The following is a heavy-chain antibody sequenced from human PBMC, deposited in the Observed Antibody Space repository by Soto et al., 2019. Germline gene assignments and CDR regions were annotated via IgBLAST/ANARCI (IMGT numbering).Heavy chain of an antibody. CDR3: ARQAAAYSIALWFET. J-gene: IGHJ5*02. Sequence: SETLSLTCNVSGGSISSSRSYWAWFRQPPGKELEWIANIFYAGNTYYNPSLKSRVTVSVDTSKNQFSLKLDSVTAADTALYYFARQAAAYSIALWFETWGQGTLVTVSS. CDR2: IFYAGNT. V-gene: IGHV4-39*01. CDR1: GGSISSSRSY. D-gene: IGHD6-13*01.